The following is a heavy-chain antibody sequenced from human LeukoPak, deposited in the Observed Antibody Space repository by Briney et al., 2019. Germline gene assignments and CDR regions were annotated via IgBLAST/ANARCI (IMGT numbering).Heavy chain of an antibody. CDR3: ARHWSHSVAQFGRSYWFDP. Sequence: SETLSLTCTVSGDSISTYYWSWIRQPAGKGLEWFGHMDTSGHTNYNSSLMSRVTMSVDTSKNQFSLRLTSVTAADTAVYYCARHWSHSVAQFGRSYWFDPWGQGTLVTVSS. CDR2: MDTSGHT. V-gene: IGHV4-4*07. D-gene: IGHD2-15*01. J-gene: IGHJ5*02. CDR1: GDSISTYY.